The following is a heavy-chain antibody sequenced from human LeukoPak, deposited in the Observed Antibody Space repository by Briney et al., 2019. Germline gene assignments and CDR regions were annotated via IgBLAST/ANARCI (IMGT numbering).Heavy chain of an antibody. V-gene: IGHV1-24*01. D-gene: IGHD3-10*01. CDR3: ATLEVRLLWFGEPPSYYYYMDV. Sequence: ASVKVSCKVSGYTFTELSMHWVRQAPGKGLEWMGGFDPEDGETIYAQKFQGRVTMTEDTSTDTAYMELSSLRSEDTAVYYCATLEVRLLWFGEPPSYYYYMDVWGKGTTVTVSS. CDR2: FDPEDGET. CDR1: GYTFTELS. J-gene: IGHJ6*03.